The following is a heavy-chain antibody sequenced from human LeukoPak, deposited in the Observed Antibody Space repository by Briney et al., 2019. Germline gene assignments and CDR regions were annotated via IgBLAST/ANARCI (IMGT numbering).Heavy chain of an antibody. CDR2: IYYSGST. Sequence: SETLSLTCTVSGGSISSYYWSWIRQPPGKGLEWIGYIYYSGSTNYNLSLKGRVTISVDTSKNQFFLKLSSVTAADTAVYYCARGYSSSWEDAFDIWGQGTMVTVSS. D-gene: IGHD6-13*01. J-gene: IGHJ3*02. CDR1: GGSISSYY. CDR3: ARGYSSSWEDAFDI. V-gene: IGHV4-59*01.